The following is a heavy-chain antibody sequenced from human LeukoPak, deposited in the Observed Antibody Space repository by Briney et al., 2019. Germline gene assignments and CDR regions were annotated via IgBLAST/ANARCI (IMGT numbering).Heavy chain of an antibody. CDR3: ARFSAVDGTANGY. Sequence: ASVKVSCKASGYTFTAYYIHWVRQAPGQGLEWMGWINPNSGGTNYAQKFQGRVTMTRDTSINTAYMGLSSLTSDDTAVYYCARFSAVDGTANGYWGQGALVTVSS. V-gene: IGHV1-2*02. D-gene: IGHD6-19*01. CDR1: GYTFTAYY. J-gene: IGHJ4*02. CDR2: INPNSGGT.